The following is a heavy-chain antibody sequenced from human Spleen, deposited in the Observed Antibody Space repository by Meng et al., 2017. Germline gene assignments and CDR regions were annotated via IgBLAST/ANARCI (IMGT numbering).Heavy chain of an antibody. CDR1: GGSFSGYD. D-gene: IGHD3-22*01. Sequence: QVQLQQWGAGLWKPSETLSLTCAVYGGSFSGYDWSWIRQPPGKGLEWIGEINHSGSTNYNPSLKSRVTISVDTSKNQFSLKLSSVTAADTAVYYCARGRYYYDSSGYYEGTYYFDYWGQGTLVTVSS. V-gene: IGHV4-34*01. CDR2: INHSGST. CDR3: ARGRYYYDSSGYYEGTYYFDY. J-gene: IGHJ4*02.